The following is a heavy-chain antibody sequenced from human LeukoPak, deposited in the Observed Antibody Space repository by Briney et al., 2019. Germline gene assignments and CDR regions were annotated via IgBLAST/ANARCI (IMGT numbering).Heavy chain of an antibody. CDR2: IYHSGST. Sequence: PSETLSLTCTVSGGSISSSSYYWGWIRQPPGKGLEWIGSIYHSGSTYYNPSLKSRVTISVDTSKNQFSLKLSSVTAADTAVYYCARENGWFGELFPFDYWGQGTLVTVSS. V-gene: IGHV4-39*07. CDR3: ARENGWFGELFPFDY. CDR1: GGSISSSSYY. D-gene: IGHD3-10*01. J-gene: IGHJ4*02.